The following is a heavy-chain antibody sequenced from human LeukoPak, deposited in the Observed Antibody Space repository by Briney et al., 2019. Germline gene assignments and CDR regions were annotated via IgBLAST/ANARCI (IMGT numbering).Heavy chain of an antibody. J-gene: IGHJ4*02. Sequence: GSLRLSCAASGFRFTSYWMTWVRQAPGKGLEWVGNIGQDGSVKNYADSVKGRFTISRDNAKNSVFLQMNSLRAEDTAFYYCGNQCSGGICPENWGRGTLVTVPS. CDR1: GFRFTSYW. D-gene: IGHD2-15*01. CDR2: IGQDGSVK. CDR3: GNQCSGGICPEN. V-gene: IGHV3-7*01.